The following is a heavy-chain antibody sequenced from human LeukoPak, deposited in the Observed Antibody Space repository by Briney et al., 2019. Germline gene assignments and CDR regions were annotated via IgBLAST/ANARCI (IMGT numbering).Heavy chain of an antibody. CDR3: ARGNYDFAYDP. V-gene: IGHV3-74*01. D-gene: IGHD3-3*01. CDR2: INGDGSTT. CDR1: GFAFNKYW. Sequence: PGGSLRLSCAASGFAFNKYWMHWVRQTPGKGLVWVSRINGDGSTTSYADSVKGGFTISRDAGKNSLYLQLDSLTVEDTAVYFCARGNYDFAYDPWGQGTLVTVSS. J-gene: IGHJ5*02.